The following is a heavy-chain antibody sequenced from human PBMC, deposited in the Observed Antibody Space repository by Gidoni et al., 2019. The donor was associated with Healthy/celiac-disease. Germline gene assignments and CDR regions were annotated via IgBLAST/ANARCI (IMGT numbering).Heavy chain of an antibody. J-gene: IGHJ6*02. Sequence: EVQLVQSGAEVKKPGESLKISCKGSGYSFTSYWIGWVRQMPGKGLEWMGIIYPGDSDTRYSPSFQGQVTISADKSISTAYLQWSSLKASDTAMYYCARRAVDTATDYYYYGMDVWGQGTTVTVSS. CDR3: ARRAVDTATDYYYYGMDV. V-gene: IGHV5-51*03. CDR1: GYSFTSYW. D-gene: IGHD5-18*01. CDR2: IYPGDSDT.